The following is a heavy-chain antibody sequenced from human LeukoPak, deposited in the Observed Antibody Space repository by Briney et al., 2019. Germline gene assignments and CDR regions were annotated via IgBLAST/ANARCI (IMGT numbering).Heavy chain of an antibody. CDR3: ASSPRLTTSWFLFDS. J-gene: IGHJ5*01. CDR1: GDSFSNYY. D-gene: IGHD2-2*01. Sequence: SETLSLTCSVSGDSFSNYYWTWIRQPPGKGLEWIGYVYYSGGTNYNPSLKTRLHLSVDTSKNRFSLKLSSVTAADTAVYYCASSPRLTTSWFLFDSWGHGTLVTVSS. CDR2: VYYSGGT. V-gene: IGHV4-59*08.